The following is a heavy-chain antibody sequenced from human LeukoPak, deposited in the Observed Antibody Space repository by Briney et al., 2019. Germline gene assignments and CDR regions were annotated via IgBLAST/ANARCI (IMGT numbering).Heavy chain of an antibody. Sequence: PGGSLRLSCAASGFTFSNYNMHWVRQAPGKGLEWVSFISDDSSTIYYADSVKGRFTISRDNAKNSLYLQMNSLRAEDTAVYYCARRIDYWGQGTLVTVSS. CDR1: GFTFSNYN. V-gene: IGHV3-48*01. CDR3: ARRIDY. CDR2: ISDDSSTI. J-gene: IGHJ4*02.